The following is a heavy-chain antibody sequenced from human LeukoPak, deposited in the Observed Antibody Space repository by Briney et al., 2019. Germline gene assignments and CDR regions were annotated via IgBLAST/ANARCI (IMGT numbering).Heavy chain of an antibody. J-gene: IGHJ4*02. V-gene: IGHV3-30*02. CDR3: ARDFNWGFDY. CDR1: GFTFSSYE. Sequence: PGGSLRLSCAASGFTFSSYEMNWVRQAPGKGLEWVAYIRQEGRDTYYADSVKGRFSISRDDSKYTVNLEMNSLRTEDMALYYCARDFNWGFDYWGQGTLVSVSS. D-gene: IGHD7-27*01. CDR2: IRQEGRDT.